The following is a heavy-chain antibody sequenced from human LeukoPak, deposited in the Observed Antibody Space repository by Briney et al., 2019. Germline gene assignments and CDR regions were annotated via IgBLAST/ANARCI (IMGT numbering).Heavy chain of an antibody. CDR2: MNPNSGNT. V-gene: IGHV1-8*01. Sequence: GASVKVSCKASGYTFTSYDINRVRQATGQGLEWMGWMNPNSGNTGYAQKFQGRVTMTRNTSISTAYMELSRLRSEDTAVYYCARSGYSYGYADYWGYYYYGMDVWGQGTTVTVSS. D-gene: IGHD5-18*01. J-gene: IGHJ6*02. CDR1: GYTFTSYD. CDR3: ARSGYSYGYADYWGYYYYGMDV.